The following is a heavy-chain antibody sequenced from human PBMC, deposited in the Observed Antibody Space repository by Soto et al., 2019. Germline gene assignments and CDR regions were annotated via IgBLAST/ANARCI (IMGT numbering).Heavy chain of an antibody. D-gene: IGHD3-22*01. CDR3: ARYYYDSSGLTYYYGLDV. V-gene: IGHV6-1*01. Sequence: SQTLSLTCAISGDSVSSNSAAWNWIRQSPSRGLEWLGRTYYRSKWYNDYAVSVESRISINPDTSKNQFSLQLNSVTPEDTAVYYCARYYYDSSGLTYYYGLDVWGQGTTVTVSS. J-gene: IGHJ6*02. CDR2: TYYRSKWYN. CDR1: GDSVSSNSAA.